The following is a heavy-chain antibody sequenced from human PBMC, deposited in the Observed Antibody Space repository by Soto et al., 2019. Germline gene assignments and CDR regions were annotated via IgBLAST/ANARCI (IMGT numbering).Heavy chain of an antibody. CDR3: MRPAPRGRHYFYFGMDV. Sequence: VQLVESGGGVVQPGRSLRLSCAASGFTFSSYAMHWVRQAPGKGLEWVSGISSSGGSTYYADSVKGRFTISRDNSKNTLFLRMNRPRVEDTAVYYCMRPAPRGRHYFYFGMDVWGQGTTVTVSS. CDR1: GFTFSSYA. CDR2: ISSSGGST. V-gene: IGHV3-23*04. D-gene: IGHD3-10*01. J-gene: IGHJ6*02.